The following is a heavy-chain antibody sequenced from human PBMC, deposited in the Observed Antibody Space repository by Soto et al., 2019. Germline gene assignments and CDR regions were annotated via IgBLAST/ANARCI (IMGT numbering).Heavy chain of an antibody. V-gene: IGHV3-30*18. D-gene: IGHD2-15*01. Sequence: GGSLRLSCAASGFTFSSYDTHWVRQAPGKGLEWVAVISFDGSNKYYADSVKGRFTISRDNSKNTLYLQMDSLRAEDTAVYFCAKDRHGGYPLFDYWGHGALVTVSS. CDR3: AKDRHGGYPLFDY. CDR1: GFTFSSYD. CDR2: ISFDGSNK. J-gene: IGHJ4*01.